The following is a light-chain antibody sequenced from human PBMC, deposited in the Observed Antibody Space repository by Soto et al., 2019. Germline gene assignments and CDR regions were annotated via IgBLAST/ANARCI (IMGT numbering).Light chain of an antibody. CDR1: QSVSSN. V-gene: IGKV3-15*01. Sequence: ESVLTQSPGTLSLSPGERATLSWRASQSVSSNLAWYQQKPGQAPRLLIYGASTRATGIPARFSGSGSGTEFTLTISSLQSEDFAVYYCQQYNNWPRTFGQGTKVDIK. J-gene: IGKJ1*01. CDR3: QQYNNWPRT. CDR2: GAS.